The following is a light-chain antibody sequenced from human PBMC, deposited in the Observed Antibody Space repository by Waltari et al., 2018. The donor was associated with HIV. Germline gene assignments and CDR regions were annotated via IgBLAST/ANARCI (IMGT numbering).Light chain of an antibody. V-gene: IGLV1-44*01. CDR2: SNN. CDR3: ATWDDSLNGPV. Sequence: QSVLTQPPSASGTPGQRVTISCSGSSSNIEIKHVGWYQQFPGTAPPLLIYSNNHRPSGLPYRFSGAKACTSAVLSISGLQSDDEAYYYCATWDDSLNGPVFGGGTKLTVL. CDR1: SSNIEIKH. J-gene: IGLJ3*02.